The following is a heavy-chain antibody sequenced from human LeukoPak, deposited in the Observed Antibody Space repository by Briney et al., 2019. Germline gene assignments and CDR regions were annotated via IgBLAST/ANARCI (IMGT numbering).Heavy chain of an antibody. Sequence: SGTLSLTCAVSGGSMSSTKWWSWVRQPPGKGLEWIGEIYHSGSTNYNPSLKSRITISVDKSKNQVSLNLSSVTAADTAVYYCATSTVMNHYCFDYWAQGTLVTVSS. CDR2: IYHSGST. CDR1: GGSMSSTKW. D-gene: IGHD1-14*01. V-gene: IGHV4-4*02. CDR3: ATSTVMNHYCFDY. J-gene: IGHJ4*02.